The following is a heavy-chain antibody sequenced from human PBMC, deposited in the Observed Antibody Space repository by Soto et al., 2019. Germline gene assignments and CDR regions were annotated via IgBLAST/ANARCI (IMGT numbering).Heavy chain of an antibody. CDR2: IYYSGST. J-gene: IGHJ4*02. Sequence: PSETLSLTCTVSGGSVSSGSYYWSWIRQPPGKGLEWIGYIYYSGSTNYNPSLKSRVTISVDTSKNQFSLKLSSVTAADTAVYYCARRGYSYGKGFDYWGQGTLVTVSS. D-gene: IGHD5-18*01. CDR1: GGSVSSGSYY. CDR3: ARRGYSYGKGFDY. V-gene: IGHV4-61*01.